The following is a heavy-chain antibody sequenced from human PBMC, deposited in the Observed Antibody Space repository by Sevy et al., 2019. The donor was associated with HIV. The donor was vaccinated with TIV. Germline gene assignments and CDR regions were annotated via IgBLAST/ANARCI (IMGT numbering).Heavy chain of an antibody. V-gene: IGHV4-39*01. J-gene: IGHJ1*01. CDR3: ARRLAAAGGGNEYFQP. D-gene: IGHD6-13*01. Sequence: SETLSLTCTVSGGSINNKAYYWAWIRQPPGKGLAWIGSMSYSGNSYYNPSLNCRVTISLDTSKNQFSLRLTFVTAADTAVYYCARRLAAAGGGNEYFQPWGQGTLVTVSS. CDR1: GGSINNKAYY. CDR2: MSYSGNS.